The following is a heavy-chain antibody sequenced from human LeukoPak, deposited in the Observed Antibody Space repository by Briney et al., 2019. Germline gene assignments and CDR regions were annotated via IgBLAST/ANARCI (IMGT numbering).Heavy chain of an antibody. CDR3: ARGLIVVVYDI. CDR1: GGFISSHY. D-gene: IGHD3-22*01. CDR2: IYYSGST. V-gene: IGHV4-59*11. J-gene: IGHJ3*02. Sequence: SETLSLTCTVSGGFISSHYWSWIRQPPGKGLEWIGYIYYSGSTNYNPSLKSRVTISVNTSKNQFSLKLSSVTAADTAVYYCARGLIVVVYDIWGQGTMVTVSS.